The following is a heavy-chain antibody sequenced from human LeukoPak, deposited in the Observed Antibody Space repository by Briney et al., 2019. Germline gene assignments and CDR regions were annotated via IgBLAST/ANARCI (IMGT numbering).Heavy chain of an antibody. CDR3: ARDRELLWFGSKGAFDI. V-gene: IGHV4-4*07. CDR1: GGSISSYY. D-gene: IGHD3-10*01. CDR2: IYTSGST. J-gene: IGHJ3*02. Sequence: SETLSLTCTVSGGSISSYYWSWIRQPAGKGLEWIGRIYTSGSTNYNPSLKSRVTMSVDTPKNQFSLKLSSVTAADTAVYYCARDRELLWFGSKGAFDIWGQGTMVTVSS.